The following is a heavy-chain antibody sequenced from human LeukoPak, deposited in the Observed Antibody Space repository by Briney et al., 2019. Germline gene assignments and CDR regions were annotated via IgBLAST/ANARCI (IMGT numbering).Heavy chain of an antibody. V-gene: IGHV4-39*01. J-gene: IGHJ5*02. CDR3: ARGYCSSTSCPNWFDP. Sequence: SETLSLTCSVSGDSVSRSDSYWDWIRQPPGKGLEWIGTIYFSGRTYYSPSLKSRVTMSVDPSNNQFSLNLRSVTAADTAVYYCARGYCSSTSCPNWFDPWGQGTLVTVSS. D-gene: IGHD2-2*01. CDR2: IYFSGRT. CDR1: GDSVSRSDSY.